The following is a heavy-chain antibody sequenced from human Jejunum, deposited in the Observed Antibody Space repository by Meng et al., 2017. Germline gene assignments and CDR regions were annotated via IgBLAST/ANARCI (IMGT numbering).Heavy chain of an antibody. D-gene: IGHD6-19*01. CDR2: IRNKAFGGTT. CDR1: GFTLGDYA. CDR3: ARGGGSGRYYFDY. V-gene: IGHV3-49*04. J-gene: IGHJ4*02. Sequence: GESLKISCIASGFTLGDYAMSWVRQAPGKGLEWVSFIRNKAFGGTTEYAASVKGRFTISRDDSESIAYLHMSNLKTEDTAVYYCARGGGSGRYYFDYWGQGTVVTVSS.